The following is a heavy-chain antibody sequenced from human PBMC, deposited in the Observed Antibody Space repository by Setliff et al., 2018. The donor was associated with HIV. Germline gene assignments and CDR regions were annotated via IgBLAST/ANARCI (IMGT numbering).Heavy chain of an antibody. J-gene: IGHJ5*02. CDR2: VSQSGST. CDR3: ARVPVAGANWFDP. V-gene: IGHV4-39*01. D-gene: IGHD6-19*01. CDR1: GVSINRTDHY. Sequence: SEALSLTCSVSGVSINRTDHYWGWIRQSPGKRLEWVGSVSQSGSTYYKPSLKSRITISVDRSKNRFSLNLISVTAADQGVYYCARVPVAGANWFDPWGLGPLVTVSS.